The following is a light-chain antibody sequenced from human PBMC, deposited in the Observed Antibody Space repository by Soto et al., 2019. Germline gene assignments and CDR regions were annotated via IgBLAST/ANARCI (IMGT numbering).Light chain of an antibody. CDR3: QQSYSTTRT. V-gene: IGKV1-13*02. CDR2: DAS. Sequence: AIQLTQSPSSLSASVGDRVTITCRASQGISGALAWYQQKPGRAPTLLIYDASSLESGIQSRFSGSESGTDFTLTINSLQPEDFATYYCQQSYSTTRTFGQGTKVDI. J-gene: IGKJ1*01. CDR1: QGISGA.